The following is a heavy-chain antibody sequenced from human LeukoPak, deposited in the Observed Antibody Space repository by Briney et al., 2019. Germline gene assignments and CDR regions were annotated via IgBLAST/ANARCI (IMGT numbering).Heavy chain of an antibody. D-gene: IGHD2-15*01. CDR2: IKQDGSDK. Sequence: GSLRLSCAASGFTLSSYWMCWVRQAPGKGLEWVAIIKQDGSDKYYVDSVEGRFIISRDNAKNSLYLQMNSLRAEDTAVYYCLTSTRSHRFDYWGQGTLVTVSS. J-gene: IGHJ4*02. CDR1: GFTLSSYW. V-gene: IGHV3-7*01. CDR3: LTSTRSHRFDY.